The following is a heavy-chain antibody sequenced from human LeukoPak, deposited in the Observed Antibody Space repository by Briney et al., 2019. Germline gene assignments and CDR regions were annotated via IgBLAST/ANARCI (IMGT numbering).Heavy chain of an antibody. V-gene: IGHV1-69*06. D-gene: IGHD3-3*02. CDR3: AAGATATRIYYYYGMDV. Sequence: SVKVSCKASGGTFSSYAISWVRQAPGQGLEWMGGIIPIFGTANYAQKFQGRVTITADKSTSTAYMGLSSLRSEDTAVYYCAAGATATRIYYYYGMDVWGKGTTVTVSS. CDR2: IIPIFGTA. J-gene: IGHJ6*04. CDR1: GGTFSSYA.